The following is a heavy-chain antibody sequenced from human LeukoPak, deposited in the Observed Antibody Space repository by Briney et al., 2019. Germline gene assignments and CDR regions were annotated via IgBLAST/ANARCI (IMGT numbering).Heavy chain of an antibody. CDR3: AKDTNAGYYDSSGYPEYFQH. CDR2: ISWNSGSI. V-gene: IGHV3-9*01. J-gene: IGHJ1*01. CDR1: GFTFDDYA. D-gene: IGHD3-22*01. Sequence: SGGSLRLSCAASGFTFDDYAMHWVRQAPGKGLEWVSGISWNSGSIGYADSVKGRVTISRDNAKNSLYLQMNSLRAEDTALYYCAKDTNAGYYDSSGYPEYFQHWGQGTLVTVSS.